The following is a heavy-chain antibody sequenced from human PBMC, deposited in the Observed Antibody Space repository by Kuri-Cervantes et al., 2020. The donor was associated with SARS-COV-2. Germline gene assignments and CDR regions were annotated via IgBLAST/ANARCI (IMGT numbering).Heavy chain of an antibody. CDR2: IFSAGGT. CDR1: GGSISGYY. J-gene: IGHJ3*02. CDR3: ARSVLRDYGCLDI. V-gene: IGHV4-59*08. Sequence: SETLSLTCNVSGGSISGYYWTWIRQPPGMGLEWIGHIFSAGGTNYNPSLKSRVTISVDTSKNQFSLKLSSVTAADTAVYYCARSVLRDYGCLDIWGQGTMVTVSS. D-gene: IGHD4-17*01.